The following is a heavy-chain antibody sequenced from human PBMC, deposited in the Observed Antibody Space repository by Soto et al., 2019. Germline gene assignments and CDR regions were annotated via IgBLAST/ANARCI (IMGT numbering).Heavy chain of an antibody. J-gene: IGHJ4*01. D-gene: IGHD1-26*01. CDR3: VRCSEASGATNVDF. V-gene: IGHV5-51*01. Sequence: GESLKISRKSSGYSVTAHWLGWVRQMSGEGPEWMGVINPADSETKYNASFQGQVSIADDQCIRIAFPQCSSLRASDRGMYYCVRCSEASGATNVDFWGHGTLVTVSS. CDR2: INPADSET. CDR1: GYSVTAHW.